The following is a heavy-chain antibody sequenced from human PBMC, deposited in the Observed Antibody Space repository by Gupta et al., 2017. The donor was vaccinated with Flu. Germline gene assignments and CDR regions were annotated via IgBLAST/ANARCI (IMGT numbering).Heavy chain of an antibody. J-gene: IGHJ4*02. CDR1: GFTFSDYY. V-gene: IGHV3-11*05. CDR3: ATLLKRGYSLHPNYY. Sequence: QVQLVESGGGLVKPGGSLRLSCAASGFTFSDYYMSWIRQAPGKGLEWVSYISSSSSYTNYADSVKGRFTISRDNAKNSLYLQMNSLRAEDTAVYYCATLLKRGYSLHPNYYWGQGTLVTVSS. D-gene: IGHD5-18*01. CDR2: ISSSSSYT.